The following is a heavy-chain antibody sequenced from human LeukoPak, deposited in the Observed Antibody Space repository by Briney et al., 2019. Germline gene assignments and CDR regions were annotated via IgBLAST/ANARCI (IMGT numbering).Heavy chain of an antibody. CDR3: ARDTITIFGVPSFDY. V-gene: IGHV3-30*04. CDR1: GFTFSSYA. J-gene: IGHJ4*02. Sequence: GGSLRLSCAASGFTFSSYAMHWVRQAPGKGLEWVAVISYDGSNKYYADSVKGRFTISRDNSKNTLYLQMNSLRAEDTAVYYCARDTITIFGVPSFDYWGQGALVTVSS. D-gene: IGHD3-3*01. CDR2: ISYDGSNK.